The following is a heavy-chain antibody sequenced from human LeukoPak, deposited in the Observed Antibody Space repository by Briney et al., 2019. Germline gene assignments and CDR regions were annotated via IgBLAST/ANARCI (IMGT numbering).Heavy chain of an antibody. J-gene: IGHJ6*02. CDR3: AKWGQLELNYYYYGMDV. CDR1: GFTFSSYA. D-gene: IGHD1-7*01. V-gene: IGHV3-23*01. CDR2: ISGSGGST. Sequence: PGGSLRLSWAASGFTFSSYAMSGVRQAPGKGLEWVSAISGSGGSTYYADSVKGRFTISRDNSKNTLYLQMNSLRAEDTAVYYCAKWGQLELNYYYYGMDVWGQGTTVTVSS.